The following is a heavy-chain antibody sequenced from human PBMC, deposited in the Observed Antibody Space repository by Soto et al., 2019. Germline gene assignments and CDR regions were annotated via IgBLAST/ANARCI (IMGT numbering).Heavy chain of an antibody. D-gene: IGHD1-26*01. Sequence: QSGGSLRLSCAASGFTFSSYSMNWVRQAPGKGLEWVSYISSSSSTIYYADSVKGRFTISRDNAKNSLYLQMNSLRDEDTAVYYCATPGPKGSYYGGSAFDIWGQGTMVTVSS. V-gene: IGHV3-48*02. CDR3: ATPGPKGSYYGGSAFDI. CDR2: ISSSSSTI. J-gene: IGHJ3*02. CDR1: GFTFSSYS.